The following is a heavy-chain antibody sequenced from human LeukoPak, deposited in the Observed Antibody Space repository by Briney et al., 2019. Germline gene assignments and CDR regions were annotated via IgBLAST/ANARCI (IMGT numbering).Heavy chain of an antibody. Sequence: GGSLRLSCAASGFTFTHYSIKWVRQAPGKGLEWLSSISNSSNYIYYADSVKGRFTISRDNAKNSLYLQMDSLRAEDTAVYYCARWSMATNGYYFDYWGQGTLVTVSS. CDR1: GFTFTHYS. V-gene: IGHV3-21*01. CDR3: ARWSMATNGYYFDY. CDR2: ISNSSNYI. D-gene: IGHD5-24*01. J-gene: IGHJ4*02.